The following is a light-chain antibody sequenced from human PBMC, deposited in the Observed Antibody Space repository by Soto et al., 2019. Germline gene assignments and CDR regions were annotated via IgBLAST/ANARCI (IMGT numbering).Light chain of an antibody. V-gene: IGKV3-11*01. CDR1: QSVSNS. J-gene: IGKJ5*01. CDR2: DVS. Sequence: EIVLTQSPATLSLSPGERVTLSCRASQSVSNSLAWYQQKPGQPXRLLIYDVSNRATGIXARFSGSGSGTDFTLTITSLEXEDXAVYFCHQRYXWPRVTFGQGTQLEIK. CDR3: HQRYXWPRVT.